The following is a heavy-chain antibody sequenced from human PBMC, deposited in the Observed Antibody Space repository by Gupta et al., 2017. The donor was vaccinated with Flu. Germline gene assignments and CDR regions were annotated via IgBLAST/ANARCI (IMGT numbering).Heavy chain of an antibody. J-gene: IGHJ6*03. D-gene: IGHD2-2*01. Sequence: QMHLVESGGGVVQFGTSLRLSCAASGFNFSSSGMHLVSQAPGKGLEWVADIASDGSHKDYADSVRGRFTISRDNSKNTLSLEMDSLRVEDTAVYYCAKDGPWTASCPYYCYYMDVWGKGTTVTVSS. V-gene: IGHV3-30*18. CDR3: AKDGPWTASCPYYCYYMDV. CDR1: GFNFSSSG. CDR2: IASDGSHK.